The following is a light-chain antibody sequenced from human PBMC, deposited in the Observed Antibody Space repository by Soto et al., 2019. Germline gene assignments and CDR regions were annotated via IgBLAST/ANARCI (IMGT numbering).Light chain of an antibody. CDR1: SSDVGAYKY. J-gene: IGLJ1*01. Sequence: ALTQPSSVSGSPGQSITISCTGTSSDVGAYKYVSWYQQHPGKAPKVMIYEVSNRPSGVSNRFSGSKSGNTASLTISGLQAEDEADYFCSSYSSSSTLFVFGTGTKVSVL. CDR2: EVS. CDR3: SSYSSSSTLFV. V-gene: IGLV2-14*01.